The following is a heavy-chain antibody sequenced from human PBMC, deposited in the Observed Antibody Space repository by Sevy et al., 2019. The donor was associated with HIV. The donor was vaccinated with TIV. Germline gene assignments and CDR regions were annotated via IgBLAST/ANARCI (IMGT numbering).Heavy chain of an antibody. CDR2: ISSSSSYI. V-gene: IGHV3-21*01. CDR1: GFTFSSYS. J-gene: IGHJ4*02. CDR3: ASTRSRGSCYYDY. D-gene: IGHD2-15*01. Sequence: GGCLRLSCAASGFTFSSYSMNWVRQAPGKGLEWVSSISSSSSYIYYADSVKGRFTISRDNAKNSLYLQMNSLRAEDTAVYYCASTRSRGSCYYDYWGQGTEVTVSS.